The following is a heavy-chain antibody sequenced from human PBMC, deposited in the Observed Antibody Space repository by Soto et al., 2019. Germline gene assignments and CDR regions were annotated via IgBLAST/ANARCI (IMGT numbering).Heavy chain of an antibody. CDR3: TTDSGYCSGGSCYHYYYYYMDV. J-gene: IGHJ6*03. CDR2: IKSKTDGGTT. D-gene: IGHD2-15*01. Sequence: GSLRLSCAASGFTFSNAWMSWVRQAPGKGLEWVGRIKSKTDGGTTDYAAPVKGRFTISRDDSKNTLYLRMNSLKTEDTAVYYCTTDSGYCSGGSCYHYYYYYMDVWGKGTTVTVSS. V-gene: IGHV3-15*01. CDR1: GFTFSNAW.